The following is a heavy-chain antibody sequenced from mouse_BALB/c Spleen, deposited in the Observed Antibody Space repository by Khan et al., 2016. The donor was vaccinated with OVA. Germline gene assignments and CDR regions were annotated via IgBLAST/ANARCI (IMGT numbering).Heavy chain of an antibody. CDR2: ISSGSSTI. D-gene: IGHD4-1*01. J-gene: IGHJ2*01. CDR3: ASSNWDY. V-gene: IGHV5-17*02. Sequence: EVELVESGGGLVQPGGSRKLSCAASGFTFSSFGMHWVRQAPETGLEWVAYISSGSSTIYYAATVKGRFTISRDSPRNTLFLQMTSLRSEDTAMYYCASSNWDYWGQGTTLTVSS. CDR1: GFTFSSFG.